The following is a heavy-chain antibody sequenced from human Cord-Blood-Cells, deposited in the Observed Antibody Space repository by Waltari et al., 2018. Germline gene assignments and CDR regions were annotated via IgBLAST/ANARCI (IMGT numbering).Heavy chain of an antibody. J-gene: IGHJ5*02. CDR1: GYTFTSYY. CDR2: INPSGGST. Sequence: QVQLVQSGAEVKKPGASVKVSCKASGYTFTSYYMLWVRRAPGQGLEWMGIINPSGGSTSYAQKFQGRVTMTRDTSTSTVYMELSSLRSEDTAVYYCAGTEDDSSNWFRFDPWGQGTLVTVSS. CDR3: AGTEDDSSNWFRFDP. D-gene: IGHD3-22*01. V-gene: IGHV1-46*01.